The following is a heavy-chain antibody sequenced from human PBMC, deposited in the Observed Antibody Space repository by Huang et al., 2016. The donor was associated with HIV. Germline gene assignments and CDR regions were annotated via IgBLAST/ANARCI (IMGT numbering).Heavy chain of an antibody. V-gene: IGHV3-30*18. J-gene: IGHJ4*02. CDR2: ISNDGSRK. CDR3: AKPSGDYEFFDF. Sequence: QVHLEESGGGVVQPGRPLRLSCTASGFMFSTFGIDWVRQAPGKRLEWVAGISNDGSRKYYVDSVKGRFTISRDNSKNIVYLQMNSPRPEDTAVYYCAKPSGDYEFFDFWGQGTVVTVSS. CDR1: GFMFSTFG. D-gene: IGHD4-17*01.